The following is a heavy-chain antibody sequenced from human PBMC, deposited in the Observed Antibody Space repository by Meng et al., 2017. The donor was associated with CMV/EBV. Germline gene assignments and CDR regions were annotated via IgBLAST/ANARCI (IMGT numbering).Heavy chain of an antibody. Sequence: VQLTGSVPGLLKPSSSLYPTCSFSGGFFSGFFWTWIRPPAGKGLECIGRIYSTGGTNYNPSFESRVTISLDGSNNQFSLKLNSVTAADTAIYYCARERGDDSGYNFDSWGQGTLVTVSS. CDR2: IYSTGGT. V-gene: IGHV4-4*07. CDR3: ARERGDDSGYNFDS. CDR1: GGFFSGFF. J-gene: IGHJ4*02. D-gene: IGHD3-22*01.